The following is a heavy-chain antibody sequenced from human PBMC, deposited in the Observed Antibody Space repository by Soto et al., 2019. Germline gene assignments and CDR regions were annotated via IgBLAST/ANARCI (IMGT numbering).Heavy chain of an antibody. CDR3: ARYNDYGDAFDI. J-gene: IGHJ3*02. D-gene: IGHD4-17*01. CDR2: INHSGST. CDR1: GGSLTSYY. V-gene: IGHV4-34*01. Sequence: PSETLSLTCTVSGGSLTSYYWSWIRQPPGEGLEWIGEINHSGSTNYNPSLKSRVTISVDTSKNQFSLKLSSVTAADTAVYYCARYNDYGDAFDIWGQGTMVTVSS.